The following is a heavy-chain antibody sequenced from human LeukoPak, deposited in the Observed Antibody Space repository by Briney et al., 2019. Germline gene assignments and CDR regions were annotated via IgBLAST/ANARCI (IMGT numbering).Heavy chain of an antibody. V-gene: IGHV4-59*01. CDR2: IYYSGST. CDR1: GGSISSYY. J-gene: IGHJ3*02. Sequence: PSETLSLTCTVSGGSISSYYWSWIRQPPGKGLEWIGYIYYSGSTNYNPSLKSRVTISVDTSKNQFSLKLSSVTAADTAVYYCARGVRLWFTNVFDIWGQGTMVTVFS. CDR3: ARGVRLWFTNVFDI. D-gene: IGHD5-18*01.